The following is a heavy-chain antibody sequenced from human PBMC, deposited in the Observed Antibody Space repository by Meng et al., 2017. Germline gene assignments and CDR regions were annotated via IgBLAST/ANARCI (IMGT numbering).Heavy chain of an antibody. CDR3: ARGMVRGVIGWFDP. V-gene: IGHV1-69*05. J-gene: IGHJ5*02. D-gene: IGHD3-10*01. CDR1: GYTFTGYY. Sequence: SVKVSCKASGYTFTGYYMHWVRQAPGQGLEWMGGIIPIFGTANYAQKFQGRVTITTDESTSTAYMELSSLRSEDTAVYYCARGMVRGVIGWFDPWGQGTLVTVSS. CDR2: IIPIFGTA.